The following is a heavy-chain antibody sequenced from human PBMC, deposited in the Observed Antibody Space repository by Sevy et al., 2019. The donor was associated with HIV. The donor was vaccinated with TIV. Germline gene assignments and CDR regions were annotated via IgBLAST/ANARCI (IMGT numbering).Heavy chain of an antibody. CDR1: GFTFSNAG. CDR2: INSKTDGGTK. CDR3: TAGSKKRGLSALLDY. Sequence: GGFLRLSCAASGFTFSNAGMSWVRQAPGKGLEWVGRINSKTDGGTKDYSAPVKGRFTISRDDSKNTLSLQMNSLKTEDTAIYYCTAGSKKRGLSALLDYWGQGTLVTVSS. J-gene: IGHJ4*02. V-gene: IGHV3-15*01. D-gene: IGHD1-26*01.